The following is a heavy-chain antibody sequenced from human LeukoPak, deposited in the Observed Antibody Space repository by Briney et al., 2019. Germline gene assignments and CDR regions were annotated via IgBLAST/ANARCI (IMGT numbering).Heavy chain of an antibody. CDR1: GYTFTSYG. Sequence: GASVNVACKASGYTFTSYGISWVRQAPGQGLEWMGWISAYNGNTNYAQKLQGRVTMTTDTSTSTAYMELRSLRSDDTAVYYCARTKYQQYDFWSGSKNLFDYWGQGTLVTVSS. CDR2: ISAYNGNT. D-gene: IGHD3-3*01. J-gene: IGHJ4*02. CDR3: ARTKYQQYDFWSGSKNLFDY. V-gene: IGHV1-18*01.